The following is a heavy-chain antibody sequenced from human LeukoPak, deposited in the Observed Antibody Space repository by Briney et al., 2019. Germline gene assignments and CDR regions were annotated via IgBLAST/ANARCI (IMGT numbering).Heavy chain of an antibody. CDR2: MNPNSGNT. CDR1: GYTFTSYD. J-gene: IGHJ4*02. V-gene: IGHV1-8*03. Sequence: ASVKVSCKASGYTFTSYDINWVRQATGQGLEWMGWMNPNSGNTGYAQKFQGRVTITRNTSISTAYMELSSLRSEDTAVYYCARGRGDYDFWSGYSYWGQGTLVTVSS. CDR3: ARGRGDYDFWSGYSY. D-gene: IGHD3-3*01.